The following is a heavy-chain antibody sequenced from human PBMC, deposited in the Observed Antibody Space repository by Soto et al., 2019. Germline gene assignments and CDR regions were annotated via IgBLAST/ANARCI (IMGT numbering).Heavy chain of an antibody. D-gene: IGHD6-19*01. CDR2: TRNKANSYTT. Sequence: EVQLVESGGGLVQPGGSLRLSCAASGFTFSDHYMDWVRQAPGKGLEWVGRTRNKANSYTTEYAASVKGRFTISRDDSKNSLYLLMNSLKPEDSAVYYCAREAFKYGYSSGWYYYYYGMDVWGQGTTVTVSS. CDR3: AREAFKYGYSSGWYYYYYGMDV. J-gene: IGHJ6*02. CDR1: GFTFSDHY. V-gene: IGHV3-72*01.